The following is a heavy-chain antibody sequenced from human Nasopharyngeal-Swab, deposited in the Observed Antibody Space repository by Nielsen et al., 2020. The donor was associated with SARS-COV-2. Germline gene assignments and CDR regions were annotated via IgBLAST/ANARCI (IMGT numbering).Heavy chain of an antibody. CDR1: GFTFSSYA. CDR2: ISYDGSNK. Sequence: GESLKISCAASGFTFSSYAMHWVRQAPGKGLEWVAVISYDGSNKYYADSVKGRFTISRDNSKNTLYLQMNSLRAEDTAVYYCARGRARIVGATDFDYWGQGTLVTVSS. V-gene: IGHV3-30-3*01. CDR3: ARGRARIVGATDFDY. D-gene: IGHD1-26*01. J-gene: IGHJ4*02.